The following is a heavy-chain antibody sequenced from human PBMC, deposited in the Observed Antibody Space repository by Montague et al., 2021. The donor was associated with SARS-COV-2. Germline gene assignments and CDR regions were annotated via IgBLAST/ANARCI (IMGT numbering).Heavy chain of an antibody. CDR1: GGSFSGYF. CDR2: INHRRTT. CDR3: ARGGLHLLYGGHYFDY. D-gene: IGHD2-2*02. J-gene: IGHJ4*02. V-gene: IGHV4-34*04. Sequence: SETLSLTCTVYGGSFSGYFWNWIRQSPRRGLEWIGEINHRRTTYNIPSLKSRATISVDASKGQFSLKLTSVTAADAAVYYCARGGLHLLYGGHYFDYWGQGTLVTVSS.